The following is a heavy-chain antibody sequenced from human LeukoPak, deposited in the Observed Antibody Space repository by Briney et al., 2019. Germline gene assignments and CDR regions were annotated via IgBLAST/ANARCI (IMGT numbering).Heavy chain of an antibody. CDR1: GFTVSSNY. J-gene: IGHJ4*02. CDR2: IYSGGST. Sequence: GGSLRLSCAASGFTVSSNYMSWVRQAPGEGLEWVSVIYSGGSTYYADSVKGRFTISRDNSKNTLYLQMNSLRAEDTAVYYCARVGPYCSSTSCYDYWGQGTLVTVSS. CDR3: ARVGPYCSSTSCYDY. D-gene: IGHD2-2*01. V-gene: IGHV3-53*01.